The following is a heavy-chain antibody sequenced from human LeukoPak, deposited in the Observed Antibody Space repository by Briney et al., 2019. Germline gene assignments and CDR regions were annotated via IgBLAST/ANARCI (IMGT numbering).Heavy chain of an antibody. Sequence: PGGSLRLSCAVSGVTFRNYAFSWVRQAPGKGLEWVSIISGSGSNTHYADSVKGRFTISRDNSKNTLYLEMNSLRAEDTAVYYCAGSRPLYYYDSSGPLPWGAFDIWGQGTMVTVSS. D-gene: IGHD3-22*01. V-gene: IGHV3-23*01. J-gene: IGHJ3*02. CDR3: AGSRPLYYYDSSGPLPWGAFDI. CDR2: ISGSGSNT. CDR1: GVTFRNYA.